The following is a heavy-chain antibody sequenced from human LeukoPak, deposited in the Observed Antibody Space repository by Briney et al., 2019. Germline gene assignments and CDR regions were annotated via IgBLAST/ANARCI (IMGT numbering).Heavy chain of an antibody. Sequence: PGGSLRLSCAASGFTFSKYWMLWVRQAPGKGLESVSRINTDGTVTTYADSVKGRFTISRDNSKNTLYLQMNSLRAEDTAVYYCAREAWADKFRTGYYYMDVWGKGTTVTVSS. CDR2: INTDGTVT. CDR3: AREAWADKFRTGYYYMDV. J-gene: IGHJ6*03. D-gene: IGHD3/OR15-3a*01. CDR1: GFTFSKYW. V-gene: IGHV3-74*01.